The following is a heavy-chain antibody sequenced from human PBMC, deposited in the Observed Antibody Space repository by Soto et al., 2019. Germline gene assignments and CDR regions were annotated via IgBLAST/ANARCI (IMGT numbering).Heavy chain of an antibody. J-gene: IGHJ4*02. CDR2: IIPIFGTA. CDR3: ARDRSVDGYNYVDY. D-gene: IGHD5-12*01. Sequence: SVKVSCKASGGTFSSYAISWVRQAPGQGLEWMGGIIPIFGTANYAQKFQGRVTITADKSTSTAYMELSSLRSDDTAVYYCARDRSVDGYNYVDYWGQGTLVTVS. CDR1: GGTFSSYA. V-gene: IGHV1-69*06.